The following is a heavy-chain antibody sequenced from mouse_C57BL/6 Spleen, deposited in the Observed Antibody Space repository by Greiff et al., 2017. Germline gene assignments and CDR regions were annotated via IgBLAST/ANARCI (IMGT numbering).Heavy chain of an antibody. CDR3: ARGGLPAWLAY. J-gene: IGHJ3*01. Sequence: DVQLVESGGGLVKPGGSLKLSCAASGFTFSSYAMSWVRQTPEKRLEWVATISDGGSYTYYPDNVKGRFTISRDNAKNNLYLQMSHLKSEDTAMYYCARGGLPAWLAYWGQGTLVTVSA. V-gene: IGHV5-4*01. CDR2: ISDGGSYT. CDR1: GFTFSSYA. D-gene: IGHD2-4*01.